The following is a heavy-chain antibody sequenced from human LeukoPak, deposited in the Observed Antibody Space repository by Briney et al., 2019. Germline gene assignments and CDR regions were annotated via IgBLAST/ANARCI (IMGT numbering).Heavy chain of an antibody. J-gene: IGHJ4*02. D-gene: IGHD2-15*01. CDR3: ARGYCSGGSCYYYFDY. CDR1: GYTFTGYY. CDR2: INPNSGGT. V-gene: IGHV1-2*02. Sequence: ASVKVSCKASGYTFTGYYMHWVRQAPGQGLAWMGWINPNSGGTNYAQKFQGRVTMTRDTSISTAYMELSRLRPDDTAVYYCARGYCSGGSCYYYFDYWGQGTLVTVSS.